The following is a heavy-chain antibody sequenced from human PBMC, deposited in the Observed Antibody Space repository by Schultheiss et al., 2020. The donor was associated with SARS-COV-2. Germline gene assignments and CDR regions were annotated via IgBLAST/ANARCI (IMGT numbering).Heavy chain of an antibody. CDR2: IIPILGIA. D-gene: IGHD4-17*01. J-gene: IGHJ6*02. CDR3: ARETTVPWPDYGMDV. Sequence: SVKVSCKASGGTFSSYAISWVRQAPGQGLEWMGRIIPILGIANYAQKFQGRVTITADKSTSTAYMELSSLRSEDTAVYYCARETTVPWPDYGMDVWGQGTTVTVSS. V-gene: IGHV1-69*04. CDR1: GGTFSSYA.